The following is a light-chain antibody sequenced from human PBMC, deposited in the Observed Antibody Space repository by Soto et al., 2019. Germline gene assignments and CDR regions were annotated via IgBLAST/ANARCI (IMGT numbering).Light chain of an antibody. Sequence: DIQMTQSPSTLSASVGDRVTITCRASQSISSWLAWYQQKPGKAPKLLIYKASSLESGVPSRFSGSGSGTEFPLPISSLQPDDFATYSCQQYNSYSYTFGQGTKLEIK. CDR3: QQYNSYSYT. CDR1: QSISSW. CDR2: KAS. V-gene: IGKV1-5*03. J-gene: IGKJ2*01.